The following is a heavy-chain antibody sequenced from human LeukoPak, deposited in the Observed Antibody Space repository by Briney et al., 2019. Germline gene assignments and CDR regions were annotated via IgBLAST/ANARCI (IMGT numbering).Heavy chain of an antibody. CDR1: GFTFSSYW. Sequence: QPGGSLRLSCAASGFTFSSYWMHWVRQAPGKGLVWVSRINSDGTSTNYADSVKGRFTISRDNSKNTLYLQMNSLRAEDTAVYYCARGAGTPDAFDIWGQGTMVTVSS. CDR3: ARGAGTPDAFDI. J-gene: IGHJ3*02. CDR2: INSDGTST. D-gene: IGHD6-13*01. V-gene: IGHV3-74*01.